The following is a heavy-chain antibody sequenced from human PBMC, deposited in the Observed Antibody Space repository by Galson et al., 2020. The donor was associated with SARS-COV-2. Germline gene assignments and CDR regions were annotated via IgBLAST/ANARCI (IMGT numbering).Heavy chain of an antibody. CDR2: ISWDGGGT. V-gene: IGHV3-43D*03. CDR3: AKGCRSGFDSGVAP. D-gene: IGHD6-25*01. Sequence: GGSLRLSCAASGFTFDDYAMHWVRQAPGKGLEWVSVISWDGGGTYYADSVKGRFTISRDNSKNSLYLLMNSLRADDTALYYCAKGCRSGFDSGVAPWGQGTLVTVSS. J-gene: IGHJ5*02. CDR1: GFTFDDYA.